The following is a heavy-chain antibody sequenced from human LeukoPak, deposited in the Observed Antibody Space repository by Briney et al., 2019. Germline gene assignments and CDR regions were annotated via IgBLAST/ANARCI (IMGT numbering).Heavy chain of an antibody. CDR2: IIPIFGTA. Sequence: GASVKVSCKASGGTFSSYAISWVRQAPGQGLEWMGGIIPIFGTANYAQKFQGRVTITADKSTSTAYMELSSLRSEDTAVYYCARGRGYSYGSGFDPWGQGTLVTVSS. J-gene: IGHJ5*02. D-gene: IGHD5-18*01. CDR1: GGTFSSYA. V-gene: IGHV1-69*06. CDR3: ARGRGYSYGSGFDP.